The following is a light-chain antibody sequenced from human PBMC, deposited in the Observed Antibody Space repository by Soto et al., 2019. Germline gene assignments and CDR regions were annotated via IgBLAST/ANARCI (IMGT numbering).Light chain of an antibody. V-gene: IGKV1-39*01. Sequence: DIHITHSPSSLSSSVLYIFTITCLASHSISSYLNWYQHKPGKAPKLLIYEASSLQSGVPSRFSGSGSGTEFTLTISSLQPDDFGTYYCQQFSTFLLTFGGGTKVDIK. CDR1: HSISSY. J-gene: IGKJ4*01. CDR3: QQFSTFLLT. CDR2: EAS.